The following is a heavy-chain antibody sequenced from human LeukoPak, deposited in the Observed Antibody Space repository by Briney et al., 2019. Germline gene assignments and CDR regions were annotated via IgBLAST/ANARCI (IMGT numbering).Heavy chain of an antibody. V-gene: IGHV4-4*02. CDR2: IYHSGST. CDR3: ARVFDGGYDPFVQDY. J-gene: IGHJ4*02. D-gene: IGHD5-12*01. CDR1: GGSISSSNW. Sequence: SRTLSLTCAVSGGSISSSNWWSWVRQPPGKGLEWIGEIYHSGSTNYNPSLESRVTISVDKSKNQFSLKLSSVTAADTAVYYCARVFDGGYDPFVQDYWGQGTLVTVSA.